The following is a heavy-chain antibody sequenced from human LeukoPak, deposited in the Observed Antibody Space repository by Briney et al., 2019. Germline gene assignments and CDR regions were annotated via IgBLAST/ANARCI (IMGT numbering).Heavy chain of an antibody. CDR2: ISSSSSYT. CDR3: ARINDFWSGPTLDV. CDR1: GFTFSDYY. J-gene: IGHJ6*02. V-gene: IGHV3-11*06. D-gene: IGHD3-3*01. Sequence: GGSLRLSCAASGFTFSDYYMSWIRQAPGKGLEWVSYISSSSSYTNYADSVKGRFTISRDNAKNSLYLQMNSLRAEDTAVYYCARINDFWSGPTLDVWGQGTTVTVSS.